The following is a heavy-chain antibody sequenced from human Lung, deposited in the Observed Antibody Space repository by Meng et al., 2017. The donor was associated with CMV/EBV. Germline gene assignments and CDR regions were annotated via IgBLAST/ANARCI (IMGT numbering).Heavy chain of an antibody. Sequence: PQYGPGLVHPLHTPSLACATPGAIVSSNSAAWHWIRQCPSRGLEWLGRTYYRSKWYHEYAVSVKSRITISPDTPKNQFSLQLNSMTPEDTAVYYCARGINGGCGDWGQGTLVTVSS. D-gene: IGHD4-23*01. J-gene: IGHJ4*02. CDR2: TYYRSKWYH. V-gene: IGHV6-1*01. CDR3: ARGINGGCGD. CDR1: GAIVSSNSAA.